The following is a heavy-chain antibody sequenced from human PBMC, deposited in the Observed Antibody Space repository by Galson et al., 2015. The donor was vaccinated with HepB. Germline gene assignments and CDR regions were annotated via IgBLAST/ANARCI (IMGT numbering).Heavy chain of an antibody. CDR1: GYTFTNYY. CDR3: ARTGSGTTAGTRDSYYYYMDV. D-gene: IGHD1-1*01. CDR2: INPSGGST. V-gene: IGHV1-46*03. Sequence: SCKASGYTFTNYYMHWVRQAPGQGLEWMGMINPSGGSTSYAQKFQGRVTMTRDTSTSTVYMELSSLRSEDTAVFYCARTGSGTTAGTRDSYYYYMDVWGKGTTVTVSS. J-gene: IGHJ6*03.